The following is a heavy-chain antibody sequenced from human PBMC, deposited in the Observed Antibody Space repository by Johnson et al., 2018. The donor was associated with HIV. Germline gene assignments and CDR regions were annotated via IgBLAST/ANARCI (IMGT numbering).Heavy chain of an antibody. CDR3: ARVVSDYNCWGGGRAFYI. V-gene: IGHV3-30-3*01. Sequence: QVQLVESGGGVVQPGRSLRLSCAASGFTFSSYAMHWVRQAPGKGLAWVAVISYDGSNKYYADSVKGRFSISRDNSKKTLDLQMNSLRAEDTDVYYCARVVSDYNCWGGGRAFYIWGQGTMVTVSS. CDR2: ISYDGSNK. D-gene: IGHD3-3*01. J-gene: IGHJ3*02. CDR1: GFTFSSYA.